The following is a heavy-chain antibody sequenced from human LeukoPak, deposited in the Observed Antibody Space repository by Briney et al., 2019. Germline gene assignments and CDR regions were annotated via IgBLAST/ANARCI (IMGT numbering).Heavy chain of an antibody. CDR3: ARVRYGGLDY. CDR2: IYYSGST. V-gene: IGHV4-59*01. Sequence: SETLSLTCTVSGGSISSYYWSWIRQPPGKGLEWIGYIYYSGSTNYNPSLKSRVTISVDTSKNQFSLKLSSVTAADTAVYYCARVRYGGLDYRGQGTLVTVSS. J-gene: IGHJ4*02. D-gene: IGHD4-23*01. CDR1: GGSISSYY.